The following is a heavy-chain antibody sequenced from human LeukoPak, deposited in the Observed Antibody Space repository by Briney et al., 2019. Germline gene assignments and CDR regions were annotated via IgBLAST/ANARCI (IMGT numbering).Heavy chain of an antibody. J-gene: IGHJ6*02. Sequence: GGSLRLSCAASGFTISSYAMHWVRQAPGKGLEWVAVISYDGSNKYYADSVKGRFTISRDNSKNTLYLQMNSLRAEDTAVYYCARRGRTIFGVVIVYYYYGMDVWGQGTTVTVSS. CDR1: GFTISSYA. V-gene: IGHV3-30-3*01. CDR2: ISYDGSNK. D-gene: IGHD3-3*01. CDR3: ARRGRTIFGVVIVYYYYGMDV.